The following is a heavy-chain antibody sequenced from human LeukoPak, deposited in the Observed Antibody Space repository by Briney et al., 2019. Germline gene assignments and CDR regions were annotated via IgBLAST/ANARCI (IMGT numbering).Heavy chain of an antibody. J-gene: IGHJ3*02. V-gene: IGHV3-30-3*01. CDR3: ARASYYYDSSGGYAFDI. D-gene: IGHD3-22*01. CDR1: GFTFRTYA. Sequence: GGSLRLSCVVSGFTFRTYAMHWVRQAPGKGLEWVAVVSYDGSNKYYADSVQGRFTISRDTSRNMLYLQMNSLRAEDTALFYCARASYYYDSSGGYAFDIWGQGTMVTVSS. CDR2: VSYDGSNK.